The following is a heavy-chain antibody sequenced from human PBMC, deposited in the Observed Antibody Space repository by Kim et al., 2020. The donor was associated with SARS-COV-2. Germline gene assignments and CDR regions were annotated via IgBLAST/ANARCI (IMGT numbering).Heavy chain of an antibody. V-gene: IGHV4-34*01. J-gene: IGHJ4*02. D-gene: IGHD2-21*01. CDR2: GST. Sequence: GSTNRNPSLESRVSISVDSSKNQFSRRLSSVTAADTAVYYCARIEVFDFDYWGQGTLVTVSS. CDR3: ARIEVFDFDY.